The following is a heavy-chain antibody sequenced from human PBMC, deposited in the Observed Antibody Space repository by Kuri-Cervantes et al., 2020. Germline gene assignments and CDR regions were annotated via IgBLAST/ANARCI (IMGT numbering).Heavy chain of an antibody. CDR2: IQYDGSYK. D-gene: IGHD6-13*01. J-gene: IGHJ4*02. CDR3: ATRIAAAGTAPDY. Sequence: GESLKISCAASGFTFSTYGMHWVRQAPGKGLEWVAFIQYDGSYKYYADSVKGRSTISRDNSKNTLYLQMNSLRAEDTAVYYCATRIAAAGTAPDYWGQGTLVTVSS. V-gene: IGHV3-30*02. CDR1: GFTFSTYG.